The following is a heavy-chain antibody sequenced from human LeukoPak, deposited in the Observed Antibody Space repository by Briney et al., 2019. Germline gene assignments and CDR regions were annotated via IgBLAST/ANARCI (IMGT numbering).Heavy chain of an antibody. CDR3: ARDGIKGVPFDP. CDR1: GGSISSYY. J-gene: IGHJ5*02. D-gene: IGHD1-26*01. V-gene: IGHV4-59*01. CDR2: IYYSGST. Sequence: PSETLSLTRTVSGGSISSYYWSWIRQPPGKGLEWIGYIYYSGSTNYNPSLKSRVTISVDTSKNQFSLKLSSVTAADTAVYYCARDGIKGVPFDPWGQGTLVTVSS.